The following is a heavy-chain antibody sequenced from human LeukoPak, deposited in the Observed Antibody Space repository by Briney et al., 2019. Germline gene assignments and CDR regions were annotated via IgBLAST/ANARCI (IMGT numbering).Heavy chain of an antibody. D-gene: IGHD6-13*01. CDR3: TLRCVQVTCQLVADY. Sequence: GWSLRLSCAASVCTFRGCSMHWVRQPSAKGLEGVGRIKSKDNSYATAYAASVKGRLTISRDDSKNTAYLQMNSLNTEDTAVYYCTLRCVQVTCQLVADYWRRGTLVTVSS. CDR2: IKSKDNSYAT. V-gene: IGHV3-73*01. CDR1: VCTFRGCS. J-gene: IGHJ4*02.